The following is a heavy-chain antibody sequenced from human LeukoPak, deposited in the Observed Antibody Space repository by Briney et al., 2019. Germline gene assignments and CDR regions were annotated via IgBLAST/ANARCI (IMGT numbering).Heavy chain of an antibody. V-gene: IGHV3-23*01. J-gene: IGHJ4*02. D-gene: IGHD3-22*01. Sequence: VGSLRLSCAVSGFTSSSYAMSWARQTPGKGLEWVSAVSVTGGGTYYGDSVKGRFTISRDNSKNSLYLQMNSLRAEDTAVYYCAKAPLYYDYWQYYFDYWGQGTLVTVSS. CDR3: AKAPLYYDYWQYYFDY. CDR1: GFTSSSYA. CDR2: VSVTGGGT.